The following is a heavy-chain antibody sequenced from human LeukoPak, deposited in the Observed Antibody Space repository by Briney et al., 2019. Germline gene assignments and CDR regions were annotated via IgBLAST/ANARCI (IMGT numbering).Heavy chain of an antibody. V-gene: IGHV4-59*08. CDR2: IYYSGST. Sequence: PSQTLSLTCTVSGGSISSDYWSWIRQPPGKGLEWIGYIYYSGSTNYNPSLKSRVTISVDTSKNQFSLELSSVTAADTAVYYCARHLARRAAGEVDYWGQGTLVTVSS. J-gene: IGHJ4*02. CDR3: ARHLARRAAGEVDY. CDR1: GGSISSDY. D-gene: IGHD6-13*01.